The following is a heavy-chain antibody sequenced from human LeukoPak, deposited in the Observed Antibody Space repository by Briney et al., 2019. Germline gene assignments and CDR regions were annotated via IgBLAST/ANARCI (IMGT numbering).Heavy chain of an antibody. CDR3: ARGYYGDHFDY. D-gene: IGHD4-17*01. V-gene: IGHV4-59*01. CDR1: GGSISSYY. Sequence: PSETLSLTCTVSGGSISSYYWSWIRQPPGKGLVWIGYIYYSGSTNYDPSLKSRVTISVDTSKNQFSLKLSSVTAADTAVYYCARGYYGDHFDYWGQGTLVTVSS. CDR2: IYYSGST. J-gene: IGHJ4*02.